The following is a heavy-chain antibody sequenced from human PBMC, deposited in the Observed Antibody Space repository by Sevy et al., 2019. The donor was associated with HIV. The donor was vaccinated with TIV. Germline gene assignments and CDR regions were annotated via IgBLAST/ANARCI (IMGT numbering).Heavy chain of an antibody. CDR2: IYYNGHI. D-gene: IGHD1-26*01. V-gene: IGHV4-59*08. Sequence: SETLSLTCTVSGGSITSVYWNWIRQPPGKGLEWIANIYYNGHINYNPYLTSRVTLSLDTSKNQFSLRLSSVTAADTAMYYCAGENAWGRGYSWGQGTLVTVSS. CDR3: AGENAWGRGYS. CDR1: GGSITSVY. J-gene: IGHJ4*02.